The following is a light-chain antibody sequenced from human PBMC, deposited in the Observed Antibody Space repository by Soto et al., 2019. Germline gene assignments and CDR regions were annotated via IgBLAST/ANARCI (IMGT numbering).Light chain of an antibody. CDR2: GAS. Sequence: EIVLTQSPDTLSLSPGERATLSCRASQSVGSTYSAWYQQKPGQAPRLLMYGASSRATGTPDRISGGGSGTDFTLTISRLEPEDFAVYYCQHYVTSSITFGQGTRLEIK. CDR1: QSVGSTY. CDR3: QHYVTSSIT. J-gene: IGKJ5*01. V-gene: IGKV3-20*01.